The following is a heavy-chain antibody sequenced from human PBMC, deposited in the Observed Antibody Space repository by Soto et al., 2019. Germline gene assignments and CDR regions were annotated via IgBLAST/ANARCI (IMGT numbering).Heavy chain of an antibody. D-gene: IGHD6-13*01. J-gene: IGHJ3*02. Sequence: GGSLRLSCAASGFTFSSYAMSWVRQAPGKGLEWVSAISGSGGSTYYADSVKGRFTISRDNSKNTLYLQMNSLRAEDTAVYYCANNPYSRSWSETNFDIWGQGRMVTFSS. CDR3: ANNPYSRSWSETNFDI. CDR1: GFTFSSYA. CDR2: ISGSGGST. V-gene: IGHV3-23*01.